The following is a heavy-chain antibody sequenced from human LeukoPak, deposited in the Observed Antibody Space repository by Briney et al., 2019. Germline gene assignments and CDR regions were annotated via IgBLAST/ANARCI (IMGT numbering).Heavy chain of an antibody. CDR1: GFTFSSYS. J-gene: IGHJ6*02. V-gene: IGHV3-48*01. CDR3: AQGGSEIYYYYHGMDV. D-gene: IGHD3-10*01. Sequence: GGSLRLSCAASGFTFSSYSMNWVRQAPGKGLEWVSYISSSSSTIYYADSVKGRFTISRDNAKNSLYLQMNSLRVEDTAVFYCAQGGSEIYYYYHGMDVWGQGTTVTVSS. CDR2: ISSSSSTI.